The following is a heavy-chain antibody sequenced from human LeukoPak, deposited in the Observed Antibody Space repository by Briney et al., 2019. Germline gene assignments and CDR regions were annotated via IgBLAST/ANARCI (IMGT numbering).Heavy chain of an antibody. CDR3: ARGRVITYYDFWSVPNYGMDV. Sequence: GSVTVSCKASGYTFTSYDMNWVRQAPGQGLEWMGWMNPNSGNTDYAEKVQGRVTMTRNTSISTAYMELSSLRSEDTAVYYCARGRVITYYDFWSVPNYGMDVWGQGTTVTVSS. D-gene: IGHD3-3*01. CDR2: MNPNSGNT. CDR1: GYTFTSYD. V-gene: IGHV1-8*01. J-gene: IGHJ6*02.